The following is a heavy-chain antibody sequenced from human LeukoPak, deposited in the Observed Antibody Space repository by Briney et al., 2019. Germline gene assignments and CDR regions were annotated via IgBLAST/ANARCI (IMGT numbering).Heavy chain of an antibody. CDR2: MFYSGST. Sequence: SQTLSLTCTVSGGSISSDGYYWSWIRQHPGKGLEWIGCMFYSGSTHYNPSLKSRVIISVDTSKNQFSLNLSSVTAADTAVYYCARGFDSSKVGYWGQGTLVTVSS. J-gene: IGHJ4*02. CDR3: ARGFDSSKVGY. CDR1: GGSISSDGYY. V-gene: IGHV4-31*03. D-gene: IGHD6-13*01.